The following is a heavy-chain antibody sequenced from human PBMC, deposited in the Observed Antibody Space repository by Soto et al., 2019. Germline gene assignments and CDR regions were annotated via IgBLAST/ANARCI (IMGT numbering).Heavy chain of an antibody. D-gene: IGHD6-19*01. CDR2: IYYSGST. CDR3: ARSNGAVAGVYYGMDV. J-gene: IGHJ6*02. Sequence: QLQLQESGPGLVKPSETLSLTCTVSGGSISSSSYYWGWIRQPPGKGLEWIGSIYYSGSTYYNPSLRSRVSRSVGASKYGFALRRSSVTAAAAAVYYCARSNGAVAGVYYGMDVWGQGTTVTVSS. V-gene: IGHV4-39*01. CDR1: GGSISSSSYY.